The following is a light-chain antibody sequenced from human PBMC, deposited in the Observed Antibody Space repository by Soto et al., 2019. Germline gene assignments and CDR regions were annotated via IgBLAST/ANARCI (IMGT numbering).Light chain of an antibody. CDR1: QSVDK. CDR3: QHYNNYLAWT. CDR2: DAS. J-gene: IGKJ1*01. Sequence: EIVMTQSPATLSVSPGERATLFCRASQSVDKLAWYQQKPGQAPRLLIFDASIRAAGIPARFSGSGSGTEFTLTITSLQSADFAVYYCQHYNNYLAWTFGQGTKVEIK. V-gene: IGKV3-15*01.